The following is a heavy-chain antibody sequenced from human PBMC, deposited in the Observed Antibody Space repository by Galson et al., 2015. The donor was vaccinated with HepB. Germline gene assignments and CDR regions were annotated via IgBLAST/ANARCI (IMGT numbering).Heavy chain of an antibody. D-gene: IGHD3-22*01. J-gene: IGHJ3*01. CDR3: AKDQAAYYYDINGHGGPLFDS. CDR1: GFTFSSYG. Sequence: SLRLSCAASGFTFSSYGMHWVRQAPGKGLEWVAVIWYKEDYMFYADSVKGRFTISRDNSRNTLYLQMNSLRAEDTAMYYCAKDQAAYYYDINGHGGPLFDSWGQGTMVTVSS. CDR2: IWYKEDYM. V-gene: IGHV3-30*18.